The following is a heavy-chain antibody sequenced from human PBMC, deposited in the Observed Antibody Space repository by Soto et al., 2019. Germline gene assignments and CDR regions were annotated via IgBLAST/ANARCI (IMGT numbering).Heavy chain of an antibody. Sequence: EQLVESGGTLVQPGGSRRLSCVTSGFTFRNNWMHWVRQAPGLGLEGVSRISTDGSFTTYADSVKGRFTISRDNAKNTVYLQMNSLRVEDTALYYCARPRSKSSSGFDLWGQGTMVTVSS. V-gene: IGHV3-74*03. CDR3: ARPRSKSSSGFDL. CDR2: ISTDGSFT. D-gene: IGHD2-2*01. J-gene: IGHJ3*01. CDR1: GFTFRNNW.